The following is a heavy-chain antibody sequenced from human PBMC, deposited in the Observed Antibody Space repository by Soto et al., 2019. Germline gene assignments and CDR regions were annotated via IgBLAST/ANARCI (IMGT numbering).Heavy chain of an antibody. V-gene: IGHV6-1*01. Sequence: SQTLSLTCAMSGDSVSSNSAAWNWIRQSPSRGLEWLGRTYYRSKWYNDYAVSVKSRITINPDTSKNQFSLQLNSVTPEDTAVYYCAREGLVVVAAAPYYYYMDVWGKGTTVTVSS. D-gene: IGHD2-15*01. J-gene: IGHJ6*03. CDR3: AREGLVVVAAAPYYYYMDV. CDR2: TYYRSKWYN. CDR1: GDSVSSNSAA.